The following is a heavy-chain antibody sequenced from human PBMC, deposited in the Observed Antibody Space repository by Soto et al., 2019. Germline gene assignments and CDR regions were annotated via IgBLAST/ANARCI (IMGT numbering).Heavy chain of an antibody. CDR3: AKTYFGPNNYFDY. CDR1: GFTFSSYA. CDR2: ISGRGAT. V-gene: IGHV3-23*01. Sequence: GGSLRLSCAASGFTFSSYAMSWVRQAPGKGLEWVSVISGRGATYYADSVKGRFTISRDNSRNTLFLQMNSLTAEDTAVYYCAKTYFGPNNYFDYWGQGTLVTVSS. D-gene: IGHD3-10*01. J-gene: IGHJ4*02.